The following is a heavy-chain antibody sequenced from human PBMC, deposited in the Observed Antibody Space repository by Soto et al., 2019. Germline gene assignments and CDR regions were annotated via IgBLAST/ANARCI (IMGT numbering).Heavy chain of an antibody. CDR2: INHSGGT. Sequence: PSETLSLTCAVYGGSFSDYYWSWIRQPPGKGLEWIGEINHSGGTNYSPSLKSRVTISIDTSKNQFSLKLSSMTAADTAVYYCAGREFSSSSFYYSYYAMDLWGKGTTVTVSS. CDR3: AGREFSSSSFYYSYYAMDL. J-gene: IGHJ6*04. CDR1: GGSFSDYY. V-gene: IGHV4-34*01. D-gene: IGHD6-6*01.